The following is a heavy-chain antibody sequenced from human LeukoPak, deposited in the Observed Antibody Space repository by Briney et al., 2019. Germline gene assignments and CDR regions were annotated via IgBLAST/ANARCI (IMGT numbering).Heavy chain of an antibody. Sequence: SETLSPTCTVSGGSVSSGSYYWSWIRQPPGKGLEWIGYIYYSGSTNYNPSLKSRVTISVDTSKNQFSLKLSSVTAADTAVYYCARGYGDYYFDYWGQGTLVTVSS. V-gene: IGHV4-61*01. CDR3: ARGYGDYYFDY. D-gene: IGHD4-17*01. CDR2: IYYSGST. CDR1: GGSVSSGSYY. J-gene: IGHJ4*02.